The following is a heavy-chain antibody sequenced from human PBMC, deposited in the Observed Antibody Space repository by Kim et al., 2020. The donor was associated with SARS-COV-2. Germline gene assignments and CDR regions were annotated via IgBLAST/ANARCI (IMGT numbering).Heavy chain of an antibody. CDR3: ARGRRRITMIVVVLHFDY. J-gene: IGHJ4*02. CDR2: INHSGST. D-gene: IGHD3-22*01. V-gene: IGHV4-34*01. Sequence: SETLSLTCAVYGGSFSGYYWSWIRQPPGKGLEWIGEINHSGSTNYNPSLKSRVTISVDTSKNQFSLKLSSVTAADTAVYYCARGRRRITMIVVVLHFDYWGEGTLVTVSS. CDR1: GGSFSGYY.